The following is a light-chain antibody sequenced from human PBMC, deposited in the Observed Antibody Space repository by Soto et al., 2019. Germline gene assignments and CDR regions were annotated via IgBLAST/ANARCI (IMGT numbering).Light chain of an antibody. V-gene: IGKV1-39*01. Sequence: IQMTQSPSSLSAFVGDRVTVTCRASQSINIYLNWYQQRPGKAPTLLIYGASSLQSGVASRFSGGGSRTDFTLTISSLQPEDFATYYCQQSFRSPYTFGLGTKLEIK. CDR2: GAS. CDR3: QQSFRSPYT. CDR1: QSINIY. J-gene: IGKJ2*01.